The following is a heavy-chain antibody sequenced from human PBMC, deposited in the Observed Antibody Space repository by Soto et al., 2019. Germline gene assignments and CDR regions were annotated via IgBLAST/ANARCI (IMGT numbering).Heavy chain of an antibody. J-gene: IGHJ4*02. CDR2: ISYDGSNK. D-gene: IGHD1-7*01. CDR1: GFTFSSYG. CDR3: ANGPYNWNSVGDAYHLDY. V-gene: IGHV3-30*18. Sequence: QVQLVESGGGVVQPGRSLRLSCAASGFTFSSYGMHWVRQAPGKGLEWVAVISYDGSNKYYADSVKGRFTISRDNSKNTLYRQMSSLRGVDTAVYYCANGPYNWNSVGDAYHLDYWGQGTLVTVSS.